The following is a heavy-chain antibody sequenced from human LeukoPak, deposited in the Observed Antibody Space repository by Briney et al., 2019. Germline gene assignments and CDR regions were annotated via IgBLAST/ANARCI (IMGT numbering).Heavy chain of an antibody. D-gene: IGHD2-2*01. CDR1: GFTFSSYG. CDR3: ARDLFGFVVVPAAPGY. J-gene: IGHJ4*02. CDR2: IRYDGSNK. Sequence: GGSLRLSCAASGFTFSSYGMHWVRQAPGKGLEWVAFIRYDGSNKYYADSVKGRFTISRDNSKNTLYLQMNSLRAEDTAVYYCARDLFGFVVVPAAPGYWGQGTLVTVPS. V-gene: IGHV3-30*02.